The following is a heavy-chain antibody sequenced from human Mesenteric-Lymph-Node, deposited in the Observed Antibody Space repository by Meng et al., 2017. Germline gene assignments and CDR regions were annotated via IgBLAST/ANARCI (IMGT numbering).Heavy chain of an antibody. D-gene: IGHD1-14*01. CDR2: IYYSWDT. V-gene: IGHV4-59*01. Sequence: SGTLSLTCTVSDGSISGYDWNWSPQPPGKGLEWIGVIYYSWDTHYNPSLKSRVIMSMDTSKNKLSLKLDSMTAADTAVYYCARTGDVYFDYWGQGTLVTVSS. CDR1: DGSISGYD. CDR3: ARTGDVYFDY. J-gene: IGHJ4*02.